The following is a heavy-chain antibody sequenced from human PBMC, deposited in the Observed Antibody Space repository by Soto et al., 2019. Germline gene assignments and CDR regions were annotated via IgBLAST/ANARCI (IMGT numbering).Heavy chain of an antibody. CDR3: ARSPTYNYGYFDY. J-gene: IGHJ4*02. D-gene: IGHD5-18*01. CDR2: IYYSGST. CDR1: GDSVSSYY. Sequence: SETLSLTCTVSGDSVSSYYWSWIRQPPGKGLEWIGYIYYSGSTYYNPSLKSRVTISIDTSKNQFSLKLSSVTAADTAVYYCARSPTYNYGYFDYWGQGTLVTVSS. V-gene: IGHV4-59*02.